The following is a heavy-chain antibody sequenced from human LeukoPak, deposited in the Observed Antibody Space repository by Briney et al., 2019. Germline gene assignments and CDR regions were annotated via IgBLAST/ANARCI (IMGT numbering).Heavy chain of an antibody. D-gene: IGHD3-22*01. J-gene: IGHJ4*02. CDR2: ISYDGSNK. Sequence: GGSLRLSCAASGFTFSSYGMHWVRQAPGKGLEWVAVISYDGSNKYYADSVKGRFTISRDNSKNTLYLQMNSLRAEDTAVYYCAKALTSPWSYYYDSSGYFDYWGQGTLVTVSS. V-gene: IGHV3-30*18. CDR3: AKALTSPWSYYYDSSGYFDY. CDR1: GFTFSSYG.